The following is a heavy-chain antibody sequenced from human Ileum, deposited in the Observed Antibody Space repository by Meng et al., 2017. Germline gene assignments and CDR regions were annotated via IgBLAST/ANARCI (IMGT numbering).Heavy chain of an antibody. CDR3: ARDHWGSLDY. J-gene: IGHJ4*02. D-gene: IGHD7-27*01. V-gene: IGHV4-61*08. Sequence: QVQLQESGPGLVRPSETLSLFCAVSGGSVSSSGYQWGWIRQPPGKGLEWIGYASTNYNPSLKSRVTISVDTSKNQFSLKLTSVTAADTAVYYCARDHWGSLDYWGQGVLVTVSS. CDR2: AST. CDR1: GGSVSSSGYQ.